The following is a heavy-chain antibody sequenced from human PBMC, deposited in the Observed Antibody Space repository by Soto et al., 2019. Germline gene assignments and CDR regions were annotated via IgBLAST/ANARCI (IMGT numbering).Heavy chain of an antibody. D-gene: IGHD3-3*01. V-gene: IGHV4-59*08. J-gene: IGHJ4*02. CDR3: ARLGRGYGFWSGYYTGFDY. CDR1: GGSISSYY. CDR2: IYYSGST. Sequence: QVQLQESGPGLVKPSETLSLTCTVSGGSISSYYWSWIRQPPGKGLEWIGYIYYSGSTNYNPSLKSRVTISVDTSKNHVSLKLSSVTAADTAVYYCARLGRGYGFWSGYYTGFDYWGQGTLVTVSS.